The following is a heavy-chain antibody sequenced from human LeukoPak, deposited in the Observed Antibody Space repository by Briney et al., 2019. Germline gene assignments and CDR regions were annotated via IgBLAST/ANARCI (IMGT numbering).Heavy chain of an antibody. D-gene: IGHD2-21*02. Sequence: PGGFLRLSCAASGFTFSGYSMNWVRQAPGKGLEWVSYISSSSSTIYYADSVKGRFTISRDNAKNSLYLQMNSLRAEDTAVYYCARDWYCGGDCYWSPSDYWGQGTLVTVSS. CDR2: ISSSSSTI. CDR1: GFTFSGYS. V-gene: IGHV3-48*04. J-gene: IGHJ4*02. CDR3: ARDWYCGGDCYWSPSDY.